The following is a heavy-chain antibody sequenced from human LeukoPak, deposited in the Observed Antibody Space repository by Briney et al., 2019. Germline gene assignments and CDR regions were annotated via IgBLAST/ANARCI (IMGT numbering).Heavy chain of an antibody. CDR2: IYPGDSDT. CDR1: GYSFTSYW. CDR3: ARGHSSSWYSPPFDY. D-gene: IGHD6-13*01. V-gene: IGHV5-51*01. Sequence: GESLKISCKGSGYSFTSYWIGWVRPMPGKGLEWMGIIYPGDSDTRYSPSFQGQVTISADKSISTAYLQWSSLKASDTAMYYCARGHSSSWYSPPFDYWGQGTLVTVSS. J-gene: IGHJ4*02.